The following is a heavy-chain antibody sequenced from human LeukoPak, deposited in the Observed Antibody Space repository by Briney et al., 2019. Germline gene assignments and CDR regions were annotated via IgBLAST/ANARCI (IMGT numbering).Heavy chain of an antibody. Sequence: SETLSLTCAVYGGSFSGYYWSWIRQPPGKGLEWTGEINHSGSTNYNPSLKSRVTLSVDTSKNQFSLKLSSVTAADTAVYYCARGHYDILTGYRLTPFDYWGQGTLVTVSS. CDR3: ARGHYDILTGYRLTPFDY. CDR2: INHSGST. D-gene: IGHD3-9*01. V-gene: IGHV4-34*01. J-gene: IGHJ4*02. CDR1: GGSFSGYY.